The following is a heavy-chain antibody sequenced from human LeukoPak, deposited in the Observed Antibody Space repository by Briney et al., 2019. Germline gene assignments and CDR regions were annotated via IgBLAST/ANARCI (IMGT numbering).Heavy chain of an antibody. Sequence: SETLSLTCTVSGGSISSYYWSWIRQPPGKGLEWIGEINHSGSTNYNPSLKSRVTISVDTSKNQFSLKLSSVTAADTAVYYCARDYGDYWFDPWGQGTLVTVSS. CDR1: GGSISSYY. CDR2: INHSGST. D-gene: IGHD4-17*01. CDR3: ARDYGDYWFDP. J-gene: IGHJ5*02. V-gene: IGHV4-59*01.